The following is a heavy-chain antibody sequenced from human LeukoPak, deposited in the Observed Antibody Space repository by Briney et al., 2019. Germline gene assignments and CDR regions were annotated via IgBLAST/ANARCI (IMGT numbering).Heavy chain of an antibody. Sequence: GASVKVSCKASGGTFSSYTISWVRLAPGQGLEWMGRIIPILGIANYAQKFQGRVTITADKSASTAYMELSSLRSEDTAVYYCATIVDTRAFDIWGQGTMVTVSS. CDR1: GGTFSSYT. J-gene: IGHJ3*02. CDR3: ATIVDTRAFDI. V-gene: IGHV1-69*02. CDR2: IIPILGIA. D-gene: IGHD5-12*01.